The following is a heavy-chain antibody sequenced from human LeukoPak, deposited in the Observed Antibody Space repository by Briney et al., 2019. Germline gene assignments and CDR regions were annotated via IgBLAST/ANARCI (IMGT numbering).Heavy chain of an antibody. J-gene: IGHJ4*02. V-gene: IGHV3-21*01. CDR3: AIDSSGYTYYFDY. D-gene: IGHD3-22*01. Sequence: GGSLRLSCAASGFTFSSYAMHWVRQAPGKGLEWVSSISSSSSYIYYADSVKGRFTISRDNAKNSLYLQMNSLRAEDTAVYYCAIDSSGYTYYFDYWGQGTLVTVSS. CDR2: ISSSSSYI. CDR1: GFTFSSYA.